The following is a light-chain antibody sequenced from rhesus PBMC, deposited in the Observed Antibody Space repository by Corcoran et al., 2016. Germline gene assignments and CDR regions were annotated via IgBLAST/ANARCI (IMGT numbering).Light chain of an antibody. J-gene: IGKJ4*01. CDR3: LQHNSYPLT. Sequence: DIQMTQSPSSLSASVGDTVTITCRASQGISSFLNWFQQKTGKAPNLLTYAASSLESGVPSRCSGSGSVTEFTLTISSLQPEDFATYYCLQHNSYPLTFGGGTKVEIK. V-gene: IGKV1-28*02. CDR1: QGISSF. CDR2: AAS.